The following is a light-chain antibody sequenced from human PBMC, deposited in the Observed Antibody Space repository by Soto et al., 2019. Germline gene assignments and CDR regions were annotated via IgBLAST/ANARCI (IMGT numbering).Light chain of an antibody. CDR3: QQYNSFPRT. CDR2: DAS. V-gene: IGKV1-5*01. J-gene: IGKJ1*01. Sequence: DIQMTQSPSSLSASIGDRVTLTCRASLSISTWLAWYQQKPGKAPKLLIYDASSLESGVPSRFSGSGSGTEFTLTNSSLQPDDLATYYCQQYNSFPRTFGQGTKVDIK. CDR1: LSISTW.